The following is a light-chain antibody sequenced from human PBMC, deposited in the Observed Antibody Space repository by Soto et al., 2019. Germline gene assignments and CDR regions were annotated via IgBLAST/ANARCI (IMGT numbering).Light chain of an antibody. CDR3: MQAQQIPRT. Sequence: DIVMTQSPLSLSVTPGEPASISFRSSQSLLHTSGDNYLDWYLQRPGQSPQLLIYLGSKRASGVSERLSGSGSAKVLALRISRVEAEDVGFYYCMQAQQIPRTVGQGTKVDIK. V-gene: IGKV2-28*01. J-gene: IGKJ1*01. CDR2: LGS. CDR1: QSLLHTSGDNY.